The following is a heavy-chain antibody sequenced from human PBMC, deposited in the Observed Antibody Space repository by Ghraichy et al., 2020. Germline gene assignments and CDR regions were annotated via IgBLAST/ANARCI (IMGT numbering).Heavy chain of an antibody. CDR2: IVVGSGNT. D-gene: IGHD3-10*01. CDR1: GFTFTSSA. V-gene: IGHV1-58*02. CDR3: AAELVRGVSTGYYYYGMDV. Sequence: SVKVSCKASGFTFTSSAMQWVRQARGQRLEWIGWIVVGSGNTNYAQKFQERVTITRDMSTSTAYMELSSLRSEDTAVYYCAAELVRGVSTGYYYYGMDVWGQGTTVTVSS. J-gene: IGHJ6*02.